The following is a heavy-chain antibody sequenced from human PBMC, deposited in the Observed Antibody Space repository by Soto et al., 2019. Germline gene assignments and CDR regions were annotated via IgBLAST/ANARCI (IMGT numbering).Heavy chain of an antibody. V-gene: IGHV3-30-3*01. CDR2: ISSDGNKR. Sequence: QVQLVQSGGGVVQPGKSLRLSCEVSGFTFRMYEMHWVRQAPGKGLEWVASISSDGNKRNYADSVKDRFTISSDNSKTTLFLQMNSLRPEDTAKYFCVRDQRPYSGGWFYWGQGTLVTVSS. CDR3: VRDQRPYSGGWFY. CDR1: GFTFRMYE. J-gene: IGHJ4*02. D-gene: IGHD6-19*01.